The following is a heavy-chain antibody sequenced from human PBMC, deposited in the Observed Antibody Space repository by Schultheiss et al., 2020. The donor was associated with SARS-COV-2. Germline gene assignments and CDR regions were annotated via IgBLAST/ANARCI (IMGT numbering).Heavy chain of an antibody. CDR2: IYHSGST. J-gene: IGHJ5*02. CDR1: GGSISSSNW. CDR3: ASSRPYGSGSYEKWYNWFDL. D-gene: IGHD3-10*01. Sequence: SETLSLTCAVSGGSISSSNWWSWVRQPPGKGLEWIGEIYHSGSTNYNPSLKSRVTISVDKSKNQFSLKLSSVTAADTAVYYCASSRPYGSGSYEKWYNWFDLWGQGTPVTVSS. V-gene: IGHV4-4*02.